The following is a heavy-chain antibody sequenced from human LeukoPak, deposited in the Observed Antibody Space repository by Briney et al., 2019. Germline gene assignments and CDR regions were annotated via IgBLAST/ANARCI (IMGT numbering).Heavy chain of an antibody. Sequence: GGSLRLSCAVSGFTFRSYWMHWVRQAPGKGLVWVSRISGDGSMTNYADSVKGRFTISKDNAKNTVYLQMNSLRAEDTAVYYCARYSSSSGGASHYLDYWGQGTLVTVSS. J-gene: IGHJ4*02. V-gene: IGHV3-74*01. CDR1: GFTFRSYW. CDR2: ISGDGSMT. CDR3: ARYSSSSGGASHYLDY. D-gene: IGHD6-6*01.